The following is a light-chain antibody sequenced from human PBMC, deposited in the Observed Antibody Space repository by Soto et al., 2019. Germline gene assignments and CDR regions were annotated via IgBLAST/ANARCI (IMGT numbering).Light chain of an antibody. CDR1: QSVSSSY. J-gene: IGKJ1*01. V-gene: IGKV3-20*01. CDR3: QQYGSSPPWT. CDR2: GAS. Sequence: IVLTQSPGTLSLSPGERATLSCRPSQSVSSSYLACYQQKPGQAPRLLIYGASSRATGIPDRFSGSGSGTDFTLTISRLEPEDFAVYYCQQYGSSPPWTFGQGTKVDIK.